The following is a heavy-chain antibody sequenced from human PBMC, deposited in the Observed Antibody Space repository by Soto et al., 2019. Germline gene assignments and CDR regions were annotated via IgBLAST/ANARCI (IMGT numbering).Heavy chain of an antibody. J-gene: IGHJ4*02. CDR2: ISRGGDTK. CDR3: AEAFMWIDY. V-gene: IGHV3-48*01. Sequence: GGALRLCCAGSGVTCRSYSMHGVRQSPGKRLEWISYISRGGDTKYYADSVTGRFTISKDNAKNSLFMQMSSLRAEDTAVYYYAEAFMWIDYSTQRTLVPVSS. D-gene: IGHD2-21*01. CDR1: GVTCRSYS.